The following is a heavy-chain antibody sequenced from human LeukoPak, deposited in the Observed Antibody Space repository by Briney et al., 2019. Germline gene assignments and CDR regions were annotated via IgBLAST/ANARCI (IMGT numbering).Heavy chain of an antibody. CDR3: AAVTSYDTSGYYYEGNAFDI. CDR1: GFTFTDSV. J-gene: IGHJ3*02. Sequence: GASVKVFCKASGFTFTDSVMQWLRQARGQRLQLIGWIAVGSGNTNYAQKFQERVTITRDMSTRTAYMELSSLRSEDTAVYYCAAVTSYDTSGYYYEGNAFDIWGQGTLVTVSS. V-gene: IGHV1-58*02. CDR2: IAVGSGNT. D-gene: IGHD3-22*01.